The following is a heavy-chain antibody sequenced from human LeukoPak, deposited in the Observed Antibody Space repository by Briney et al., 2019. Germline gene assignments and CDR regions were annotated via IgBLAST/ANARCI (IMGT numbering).Heavy chain of an antibody. CDR3: ARDKRRYYGSGRYYGMDV. V-gene: IGHV3-33*01. D-gene: IGHD3-10*01. J-gene: IGHJ6*02. CDR1: GFTFSSYG. Sequence: GGSLRLSCAASGFTFSSYGMHWVRQAPGKGLEWVAVIWYDGSNKYYADSVKGRFTISRDNSKNTLYLQMNSLRAEDTAVYYCARDKRRYYGSGRYYGMDVWGQGTTVTVSS. CDR2: IWYDGSNK.